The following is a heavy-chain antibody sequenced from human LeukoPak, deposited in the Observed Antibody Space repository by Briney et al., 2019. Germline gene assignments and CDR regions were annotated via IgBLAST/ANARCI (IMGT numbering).Heavy chain of an antibody. CDR3: ARDKSGATTFDY. CDR2: LSHSGST. CDR1: GGSFSGYY. J-gene: IGHJ4*02. D-gene: IGHD5-12*01. V-gene: IGHV4-34*01. Sequence: PSETLSLTCAVYGGSFSGYYWSWIRQPPGKGLEWIGSLSHSGSTYYSPSLKSRVTISLDTSKNQFSLKLTSVTAADTAVYYCARDKSGATTFDYWGQGTLVTVSS.